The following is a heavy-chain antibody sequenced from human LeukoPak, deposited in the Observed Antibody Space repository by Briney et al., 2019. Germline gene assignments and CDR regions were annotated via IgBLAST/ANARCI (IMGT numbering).Heavy chain of an antibody. CDR2: ISYDGSNK. CDR3: AKDHERAYCGGDCYYGMDV. CDR1: GFTFSSYG. Sequence: GGSLRLSCAASGFTFSSYGMHWVRQAPGKGLEWVAVISYDGSNKYYADSMKGRFTVSRDNSKNTLYLQMNSLRAEDTAVYYCAKDHERAYCGGDCYYGMDVWGQGTTVIVSS. V-gene: IGHV3-30*18. J-gene: IGHJ6*02. D-gene: IGHD2-21*01.